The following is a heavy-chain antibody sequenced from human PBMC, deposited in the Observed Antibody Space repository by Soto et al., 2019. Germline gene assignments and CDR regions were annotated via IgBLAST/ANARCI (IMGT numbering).Heavy chain of an antibody. CDR1: GFTFSSYA. D-gene: IGHD3-16*01. J-gene: IGHJ4*02. CDR3: VKASGKGINRTTGGYYFDY. Sequence: GGSLRLSCSASGFTFSSYAMHWVRQAPGKGLEYVSAISSNGGSTYYADSVKGRFTISRDNSKNTLYLQMSSLRAEDTAVYYCVKASGKGINRTTGGYYFDYWGQGTLVTVSS. CDR2: ISSNGGST. V-gene: IGHV3-64D*08.